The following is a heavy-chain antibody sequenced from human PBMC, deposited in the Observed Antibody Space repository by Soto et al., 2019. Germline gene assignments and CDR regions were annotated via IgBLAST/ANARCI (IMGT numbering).Heavy chain of an antibody. CDR2: IYYSGST. J-gene: IGHJ4*02. Sequence: QVQLQESGPGLVKPSETLSLTCTVSGGSISSYYWSWIRQPPGKGLEWIGYIYYSGSTNYNPSLKSRVTISVDTSKNQFSLKLSSVTAADTAVDYCARGHYDSSGYYYRERSNFDYWGQGTLVTVSS. D-gene: IGHD3-22*01. V-gene: IGHV4-59*01. CDR1: GGSISSYY. CDR3: ARGHYDSSGYYYRERSNFDY.